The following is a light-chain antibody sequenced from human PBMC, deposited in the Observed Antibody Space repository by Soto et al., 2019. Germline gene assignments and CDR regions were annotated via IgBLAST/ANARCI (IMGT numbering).Light chain of an antibody. CDR1: SSDVGDYNY. J-gene: IGLJ1*01. CDR2: DGA. CDR3: SSYTSSSTYV. Sequence: QSALTQPASVSGSPGQSITISCTGTSSDVGDYNYVSWYQQHPGKAPKLMIYDGANRPSGVSNRFSGSKSDNTASLTISGLQAEDEADYYCSSYTSSSTYVFGTGTKLTVL. V-gene: IGLV2-14*01.